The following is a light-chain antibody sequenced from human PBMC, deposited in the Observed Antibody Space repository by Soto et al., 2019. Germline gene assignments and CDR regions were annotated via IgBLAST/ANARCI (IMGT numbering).Light chain of an antibody. Sequence: QSVLTQPPSASGNPGQRVIISCSGRSSNIGSNSVNWYQQLPGTAPKLLIYNNNQRPSGVPDRFSGSKSGTSASLGISGLQSEDESDYYCAAWDDSLDGPIFGTGTKVTVL. CDR1: SSNIGSNS. CDR3: AAWDDSLDGPI. J-gene: IGLJ1*01. V-gene: IGLV1-44*01. CDR2: NNN.